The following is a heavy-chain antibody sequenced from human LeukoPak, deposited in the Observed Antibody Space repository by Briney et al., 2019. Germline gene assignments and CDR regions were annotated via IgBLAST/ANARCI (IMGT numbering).Heavy chain of an antibody. Sequence: SETLSLTCTVSGGFITSTSYYWGWIRQPPGKGLEWIGSIYYGGSTYYNPSLKSRVTISVDTSKNRFSLKLYSVTAADTAVYYCASPYRSSFWFDPWGQGTLVTVSS. CDR1: GGFITSTSYY. D-gene: IGHD6-6*01. CDR3: ASPYRSSFWFDP. V-gene: IGHV4-39*01. J-gene: IGHJ5*02. CDR2: IYYGGST.